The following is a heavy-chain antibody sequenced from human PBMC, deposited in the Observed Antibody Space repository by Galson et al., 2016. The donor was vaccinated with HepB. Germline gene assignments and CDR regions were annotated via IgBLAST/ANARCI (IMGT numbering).Heavy chain of an antibody. V-gene: IGHV1-46*02. CDR2: LKPSGGNT. D-gene: IGHD1-14*01. CDR3: ARELDHSFYFDY. Sequence: SVKVSCKASGYTFNTYNRHWVRQAPGQGVQRRGILKPSGGNTIYAQKFQDRITMTRDTSTSTVYMELISLRSEDTAVYYCARELDHSFYFDYWGQGTLLTVSS. CDR1: GYTFNTYN. J-gene: IGHJ4*02.